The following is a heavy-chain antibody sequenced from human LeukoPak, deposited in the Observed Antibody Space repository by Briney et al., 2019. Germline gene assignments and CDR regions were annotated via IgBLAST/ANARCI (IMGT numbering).Heavy chain of an antibody. V-gene: IGHV3-21*01. CDR2: ISSSSSYI. Sequence: GGSLRLSCAASGFTFSSYSMNWVRQAPGKGLEWVSSISSSSSYIYYADSVKGRFTISRDNAKNSLYLQMNSLRAEDTAVYYCARDGLVDDFWSGYYRGDYYYYMDVWGKGTTVTVSS. J-gene: IGHJ6*03. D-gene: IGHD3-3*01. CDR3: ARDGLVDDFWSGYYRGDYYYYMDV. CDR1: GFTFSSYS.